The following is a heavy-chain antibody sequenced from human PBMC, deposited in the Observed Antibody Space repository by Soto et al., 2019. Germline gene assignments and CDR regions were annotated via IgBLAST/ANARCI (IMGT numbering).Heavy chain of an antibody. J-gene: IGHJ2*01. CDR3: VFFFQAEDGIRDVRSVSAFLLNRSSDL. V-gene: IGHV3-30*01. Sequence: LNWVAVISYDGRTKYYADSVKGRFTLSRDNSKNTLYLQMNSLIAEDTAVYYCVFFFQAEDGIRDVRSVSAFLLNRSSDL. CDR2: ISYDGRTK. D-gene: IGHD3-10*02.